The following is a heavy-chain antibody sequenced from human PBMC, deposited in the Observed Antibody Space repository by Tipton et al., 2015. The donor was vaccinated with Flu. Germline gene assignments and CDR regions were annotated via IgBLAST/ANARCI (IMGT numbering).Heavy chain of an antibody. CDR2: IFHSGNT. CDR1: GYSIRSSNYC. Sequence: TLSLTCAVSGYSIRSSNYCWGWIRQPPGKGLEWIGNIFHSGNTYHNPSLRSRVTISIDTSKNHFSLKLSSVTAADTAVYYCARRDYSNYVSEPKNWFDPWGQGALVTVSS. V-gene: IGHV4-38-2*01. CDR3: ARRDYSNYVSEPKNWFDP. D-gene: IGHD4-11*01. J-gene: IGHJ5*02.